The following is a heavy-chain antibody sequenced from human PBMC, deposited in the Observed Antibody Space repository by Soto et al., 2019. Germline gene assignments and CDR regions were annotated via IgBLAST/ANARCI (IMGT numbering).Heavy chain of an antibody. J-gene: IGHJ5*02. V-gene: IGHV3-15*01. Sequence: GGSLRLSCAASGFTFSNAWMSWVRQAPGKGLEWVGRIKSKTDGGTTDYAAPVKGRFTISRDDSKNTLYLQMNSLKTEDTAVYYCTTVRYSSSWYRWFDPWGQGTLVTVSS. CDR2: IKSKTDGGTT. CDR1: GFTFSNAW. D-gene: IGHD6-13*01. CDR3: TTVRYSSSWYRWFDP.